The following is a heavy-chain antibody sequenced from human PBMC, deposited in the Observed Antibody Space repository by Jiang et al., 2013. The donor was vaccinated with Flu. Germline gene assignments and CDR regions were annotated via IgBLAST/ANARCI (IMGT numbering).Heavy chain of an antibody. CDR2: ISYDGSNK. V-gene: IGHV3-30*18. J-gene: IGHJ4*02. CDR3: AKGAD. CDR1: GFTFSSYG. Sequence: QLLESGGGVVQPGRSLRLSCAASGFTFSSYGMHWVRQAPGKGLEWVAVISYDGSNKYYADSVKGRFTISRDNSKNTLYLQMNSLRAEDTAVYYCAKGADWGQGTLVTVSS.